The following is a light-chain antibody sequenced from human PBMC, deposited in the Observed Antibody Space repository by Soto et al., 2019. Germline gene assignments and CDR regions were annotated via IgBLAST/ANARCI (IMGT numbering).Light chain of an antibody. J-gene: IGLJ1*01. CDR2: DVS. V-gene: IGLV2-11*01. CDR1: SSDVGGYNY. Sequence: QSALPQPRSVSGSPGQSVPISCTGTSSDVGGYNYVSWYQQHPGNAPKLMIYDVSKRPSGVPARFSGFKSGNTASLTISGLQADEEADYSCCLHVGSYIYVFVTGTKVTVL. CDR3: CLHVGSYIYV.